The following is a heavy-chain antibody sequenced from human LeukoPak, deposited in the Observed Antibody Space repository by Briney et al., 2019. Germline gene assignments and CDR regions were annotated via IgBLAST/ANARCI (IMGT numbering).Heavy chain of an antibody. Sequence: SGPTLVKPTQTLTLTCTFSGFSLSTSGVGVGWIRQPPGKALGWLALIYWDDDKRYSPSLKSRLTITKDTSKNQVVLTMTNMDPVDTATYYCAHLYCSGGSCYPFDYWGQGTLVTVSS. J-gene: IGHJ4*02. CDR1: GFSLSTSGVG. CDR2: IYWDDDK. CDR3: AHLYCSGGSCYPFDY. V-gene: IGHV2-5*02. D-gene: IGHD2-15*01.